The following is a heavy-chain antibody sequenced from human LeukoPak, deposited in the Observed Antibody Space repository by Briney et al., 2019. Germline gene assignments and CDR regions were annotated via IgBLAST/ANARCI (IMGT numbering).Heavy chain of an antibody. CDR1: GFTFSSFW. J-gene: IGHJ4*02. Sequence: GGSLRLSCAASGFTFSSFWMSWVRQAPGKGLEWVASIKLDGSEKYYVDSVKGRFTISRDNAKNSLYLQMNSLRAEDTAVYYCARVVTPKYYFDYWGQGTLVTVSS. D-gene: IGHD4-23*01. V-gene: IGHV3-7*01. CDR3: ARVVTPKYYFDY. CDR2: IKLDGSEK.